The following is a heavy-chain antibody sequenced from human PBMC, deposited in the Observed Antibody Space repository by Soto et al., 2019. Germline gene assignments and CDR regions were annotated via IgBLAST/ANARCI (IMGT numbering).Heavy chain of an antibody. CDR3: AKYGEPAVGEHSGMDV. CDR1: GFTFSSYG. V-gene: IGHV3-30*18. J-gene: IGHJ6*02. CDR2: ISYDGSNK. Sequence: RGSLRLSCAASGFTFSSYGMHWVRQAPGKGLEWVAVISYDGSNKYYADSVKGRFTISRDNSKNTLYLQMNSLRAEDTVVYYCAKYGEPAVGEHSGMDVWGQGTTVTVSS. D-gene: IGHD3-10*01.